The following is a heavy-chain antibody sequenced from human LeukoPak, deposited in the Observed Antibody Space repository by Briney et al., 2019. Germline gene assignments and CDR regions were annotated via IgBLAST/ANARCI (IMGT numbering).Heavy chain of an antibody. CDR1: GFTFSSYA. CDR2: ISGSGGST. J-gene: IGHJ4*02. V-gene: IGHV3-23*01. CDR3: AKGRYVDTAMVYFDY. Sequence: GGSLRLSCAAPGFTFSSYAMSWVRQAPGKGLEWVSAISGSGGSTYYADSVKGRFTISRDNSKNTLYLQMNSLRAEDTAVYYCAKGRYVDTAMVYFDYWGQGTLVTVSS. D-gene: IGHD5-18*01.